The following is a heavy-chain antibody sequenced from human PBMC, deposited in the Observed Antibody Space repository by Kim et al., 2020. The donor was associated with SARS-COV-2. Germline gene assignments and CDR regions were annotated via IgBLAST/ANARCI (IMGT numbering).Heavy chain of an antibody. CDR2: ISYDGSNK. J-gene: IGHJ3*02. CDR3: AKDGGPLRYFDWLLSHDAFDI. Sequence: GGSLRLSCAASGFTFSSYGMHWVRQAPGKGLEWVAVISYDGSNKYYADSVKGRFTISRDNSKNTLYLQMNSLRAEDTAVYYCAKDGGPLRYFDWLLSHDAFDIWGQGTMVTVSS. V-gene: IGHV3-30*18. CDR1: GFTFSSYG. D-gene: IGHD3-9*01.